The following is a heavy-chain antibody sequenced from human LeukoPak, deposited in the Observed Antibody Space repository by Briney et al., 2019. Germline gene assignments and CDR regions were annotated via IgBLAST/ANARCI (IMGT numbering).Heavy chain of an antibody. V-gene: IGHV4-30-4*08. CDR1: GGSIRSGDYY. CDR2: INHSGST. Sequence: SSQTLSLTCTVSGGSIRSGDYYWSWIRQPPGKGLEWIGEINHSGSTNYNPSLKSRVTISVDTSKNQFSLKLSSVTAADTAVYYCARGLLGAAAGRIDYWGQGTLVTVSS. J-gene: IGHJ4*02. D-gene: IGHD6-13*01. CDR3: ARGLLGAAAGRIDY.